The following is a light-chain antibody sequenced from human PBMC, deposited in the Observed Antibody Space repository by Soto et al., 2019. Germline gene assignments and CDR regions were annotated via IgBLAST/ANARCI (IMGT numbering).Light chain of an antibody. CDR2: DAS. CDR1: QSISSW. Sequence: IHMTQSPSTLSATSGDRVTITCRAVQSISSWLAWYQHKPGKAPKLLIYDASNLDSGVPSRFSGSGSGTEFSLTISNLQPDDFATYYCQQYENYWTFGQGTKVDIK. V-gene: IGKV1-5*01. J-gene: IGKJ1*01. CDR3: QQYENYWT.